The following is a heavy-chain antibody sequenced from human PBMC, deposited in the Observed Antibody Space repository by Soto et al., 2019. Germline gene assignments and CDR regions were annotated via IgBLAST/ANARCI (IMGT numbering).Heavy chain of an antibody. J-gene: IGHJ4*02. Sequence: SETLSLTCTVSGGSISSYYWSWIRQPPGKGLEWIGYIYYSGSTNYNPSLKSRVTISVDTSKNQFSLKLSSVTDADTAVYYCARRGYTSGDPPRCFDSWGQGTLVTVSS. CDR2: IYYSGST. D-gene: IGHD5-18*01. V-gene: IGHV4-59*12. CDR3: ARRGYTSGDPPRCFDS. CDR1: GGSISSYY.